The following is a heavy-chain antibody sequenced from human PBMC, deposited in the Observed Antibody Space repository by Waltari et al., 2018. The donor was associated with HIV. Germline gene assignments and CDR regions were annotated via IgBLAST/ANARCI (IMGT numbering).Heavy chain of an antibody. CDR1: GFSFSSFG. Sequence: QVKLVESGGGVVQPGRSLRLPWAASGFSFSSFGMHWVRQAPGKGLEGVAVISYDGSNKYYADSVKGRFTISRDNSKNTLYLQMNSLRAEDTAVYYCAKDYFVVVTAAGPFDPWGQGTLVTVSS. CDR2: ISYDGSNK. J-gene: IGHJ5*02. V-gene: IGHV3-30*18. D-gene: IGHD2-21*02. CDR3: AKDYFVVVTAAGPFDP.